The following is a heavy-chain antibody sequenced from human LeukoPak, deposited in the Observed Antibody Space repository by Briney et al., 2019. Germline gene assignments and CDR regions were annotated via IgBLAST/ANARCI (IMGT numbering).Heavy chain of an antibody. CDR3: AKEKVGKSFDY. CDR1: GFTVSSNY. D-gene: IGHD4-23*01. Sequence: PGGSLRLSCAASGFTVSSNYMSWVRQAPGKGLEWVSVIYSGGSTYYADSVKGRFTISRDNSKNTLYLQMNSLRAEDTAVYYCAKEKVGKSFDYWGQGTLVTVSS. V-gene: IGHV3-53*05. CDR2: IYSGGST. J-gene: IGHJ4*02.